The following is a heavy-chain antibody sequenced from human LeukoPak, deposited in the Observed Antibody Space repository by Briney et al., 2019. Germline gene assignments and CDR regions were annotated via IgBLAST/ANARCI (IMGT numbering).Heavy chain of an antibody. J-gene: IGHJ4*02. D-gene: IGHD2-2*01. CDR2: INHSGST. CDR3: ARGGVFVVVPAAITSDY. CDR1: GGSFRGYY. V-gene: IGHV4-34*01. Sequence: PSETLSLTCAVYGGSFRGYYWSWIREPPGKGLEWIGEINHSGSTNYNPSLKSRVTISVDTSKNQFSLKLSSVTAADTAVYYCARGGVFVVVPAAITSDYWGQGTLVTVSS.